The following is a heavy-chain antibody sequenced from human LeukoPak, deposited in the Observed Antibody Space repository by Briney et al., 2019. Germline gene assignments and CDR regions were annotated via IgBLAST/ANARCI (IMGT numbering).Heavy chain of an antibody. J-gene: IGHJ5*02. CDR2: INHSGST. CDR1: GGSFSGYY. V-gene: IGHV4-34*01. CDR3: AREGIQLWLLSRDRSGVIDP. Sequence: SETLSLTCAVYGGSFSGYYWSWIRQPPGKGLEWIVEINHSGSTNYNPSLKSRVTISVDTSKNQFSLKLSSVTAADTAVYYCAREGIQLWLLSRDRSGVIDPRGQGTLVTVSS. D-gene: IGHD5-18*01.